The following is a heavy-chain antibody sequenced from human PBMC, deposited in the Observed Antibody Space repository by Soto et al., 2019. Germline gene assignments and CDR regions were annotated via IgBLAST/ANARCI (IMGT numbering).Heavy chain of an antibody. CDR2: MNPNSGNT. Sequence: ASVQVSCKASGYTFTSYDINWVRQAPGHGLEWMGWMNPNSGNTGYAQKFQGRVTMTRNTSISTAYMELSSLRSEDTAVYYCARGGDIVVVVAAADHYYYMDVWGKGTTVTVSS. V-gene: IGHV1-8*01. CDR1: GYTFTSYD. CDR3: ARGGDIVVVVAAADHYYYMDV. D-gene: IGHD2-15*01. J-gene: IGHJ6*03.